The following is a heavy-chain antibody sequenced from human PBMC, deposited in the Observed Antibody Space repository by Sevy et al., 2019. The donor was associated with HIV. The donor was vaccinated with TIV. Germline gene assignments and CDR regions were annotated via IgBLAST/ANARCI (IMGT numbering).Heavy chain of an antibody. V-gene: IGHV1-24*01. D-gene: IGHD2-2*01. Sequence: ASVKVSCKVSGYTLTKLSMHWVRQAPGKGLEWMGSFDPEDGETIYAQKFQGRVIMTDDRSTDTAYMELSSLRFEDTAVFYCARTPILVIPGATDLYFDNWGQGTLVTVSS. CDR1: GYTLTKLS. J-gene: IGHJ4*02. CDR3: ARTPILVIPGATDLYFDN. CDR2: FDPEDGET.